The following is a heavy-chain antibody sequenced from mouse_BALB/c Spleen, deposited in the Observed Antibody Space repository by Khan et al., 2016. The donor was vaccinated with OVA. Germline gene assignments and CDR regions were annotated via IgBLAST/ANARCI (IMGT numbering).Heavy chain of an antibody. CDR2: IDPANGNT. V-gene: IGHV14-3*02. CDR1: GFNINDTY. Sequence: VQLQQSGAELVKPGASVKLSCTASGFNINDTYMPWVKQRPEQVLEWIGSIDPANGNTNSDPKFQGKATITADPSSNPSYLQFSSLTSEDTGIYYCARINAWGQGTTLTVSS. J-gene: IGHJ2*01. CDR3: ARINA.